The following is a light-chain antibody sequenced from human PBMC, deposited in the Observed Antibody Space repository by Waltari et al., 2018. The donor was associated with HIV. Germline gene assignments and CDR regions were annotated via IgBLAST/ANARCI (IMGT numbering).Light chain of an antibody. V-gene: IGLV1-44*01. CDR1: SSNIGSNT. Sequence: QSVLTQPPSASGTPGQRITISCSGSSSNIGSNTVNWYQQLPGTAPKLLSYRNVQRPSGVPDRLSGSRSGTSASLAISGLQSQDEADYCCTAWDDSLKGYVFGPGTKVTVL. CDR3: TAWDDSLKGYV. J-gene: IGLJ1*01. CDR2: RNV.